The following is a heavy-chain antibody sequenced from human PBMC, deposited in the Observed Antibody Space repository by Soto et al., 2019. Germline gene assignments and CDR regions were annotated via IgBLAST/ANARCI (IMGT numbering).Heavy chain of an antibody. CDR1: GYSFTSYW. D-gene: IGHD3-9*01. J-gene: IGHJ5*02. V-gene: IGHV5-51*01. CDR2: VYPGDSDT. CDR3: ARSSLNYDILTGYSGWFDP. Sequence: GESLKISCKGSGYSFTSYWIGWVRQMPGKGLEWMGIVYPGDSDTRYSPSFQGQVTISADKSISTAYLQWSSLKASDTAMYYCARSSLNYDILTGYSGWFDPWGQGTLVTVSS.